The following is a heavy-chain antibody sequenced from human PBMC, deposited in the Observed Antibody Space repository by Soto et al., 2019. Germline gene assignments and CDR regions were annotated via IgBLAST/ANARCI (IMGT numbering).Heavy chain of an antibody. CDR2: LNPNNGIT. V-gene: IGHV1-46*01. Sequence: ASVKVSCKASGYTFTNYYAPWVRQAPGQGLQWMTILNPNNGITPSIPEFQGRLSVTSDTSWTTLCMELSSLTSHDTALYYCTSRTSPTCQRFPVFDLWGQGTLVTVSS. D-gene: IGHD3-3*01. J-gene: IGHJ1*01. CDR3: TSRTSPTCQRFPVFDL. CDR1: GYTFTNYY.